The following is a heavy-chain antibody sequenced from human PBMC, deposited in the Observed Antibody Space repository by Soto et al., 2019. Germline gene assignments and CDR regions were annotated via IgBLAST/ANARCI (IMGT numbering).Heavy chain of an antibody. V-gene: IGHV1-3*01. CDR3: ARRNVYGSGSYSFDY. J-gene: IGHJ4*02. CDR1: GYTFTNYA. CDR2: INAAIGNT. Sequence: QVQLVQSGAKVKKPGASVKVSCKASGYTFTNYAMHWVRQAPGQRLEWMGWINAAIGNTKYSQKFQGSVTITRDTSANPAYMELSSLRSEDTAVYYCARRNVYGSGSYSFDYWGQGTLVTVSS. D-gene: IGHD3-10*01.